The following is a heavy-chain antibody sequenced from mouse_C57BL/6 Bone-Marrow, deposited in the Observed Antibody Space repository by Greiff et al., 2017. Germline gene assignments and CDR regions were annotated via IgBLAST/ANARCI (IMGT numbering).Heavy chain of an antibody. V-gene: IGHV1-59*01. Sequence: QFQLQQPGAELVRPGTSVKLSCKASGYTFPSYWLHWVKQRPGQGLEWIGVIDPSDSYTNYNQKFKGKATLTVDTSSSTAYMQLSSLTSEDSAVYYCARVGYFDYWGQGTTLTVSS. CDR1: GYTFPSYW. J-gene: IGHJ2*01. CDR3: ARVGYFDY. CDR2: IDPSDSYT.